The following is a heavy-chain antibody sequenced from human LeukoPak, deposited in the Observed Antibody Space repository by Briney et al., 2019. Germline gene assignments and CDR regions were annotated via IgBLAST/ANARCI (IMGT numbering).Heavy chain of an antibody. Sequence: SETLSLTCTVSGYSISSDYYWGWIRQPPGKGLEWIGEINHSGSTNYNPSLKSRVTISVDTSKNQFSLKLSSVTAADTAVYYCARHRSVRGPLDYWGQGTLVTVSS. D-gene: IGHD3-10*01. CDR2: INHSGST. V-gene: IGHV4-38-2*02. CDR3: ARHRSVRGPLDY. J-gene: IGHJ4*02. CDR1: GYSISSDYY.